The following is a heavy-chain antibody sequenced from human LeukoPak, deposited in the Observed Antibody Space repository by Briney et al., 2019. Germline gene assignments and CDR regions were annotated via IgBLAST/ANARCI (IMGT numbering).Heavy chain of an antibody. V-gene: IGHV4-59*01. Sequence: SETLSLTCTVSGGSISSYYWSWIRQPPGKGLEWIGYIYYSGSTNYNPSLRSRVTISVDTSKNQFSLKLSSVTAADTAVYYCARHHQDSSGYIDYWGQGTLVTVSS. D-gene: IGHD3-22*01. J-gene: IGHJ4*02. CDR3: ARHHQDSSGYIDY. CDR1: GGSISSYY. CDR2: IYYSGST.